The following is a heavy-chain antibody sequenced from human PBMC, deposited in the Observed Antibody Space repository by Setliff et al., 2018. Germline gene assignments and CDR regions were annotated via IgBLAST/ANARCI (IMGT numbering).Heavy chain of an antibody. J-gene: IGHJ4*01. Sequence: SETLSLTCTVSGGSISSGDYYWSWIRQPPGKGLEWIGYIYYSGSTYYNPSLKSRVTISVDTSKNQFSLKLSSVTAADTAVYYCARAALGVYYFDYWGPWISWSPSPQ. V-gene: IGHV4-30-4*08. CDR3: ARAALGVYYFDY. CDR1: GGSISSGDYY. CDR2: IYYSGST.